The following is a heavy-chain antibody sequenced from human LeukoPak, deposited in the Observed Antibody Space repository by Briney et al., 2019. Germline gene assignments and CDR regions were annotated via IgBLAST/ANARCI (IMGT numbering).Heavy chain of an antibody. CDR2: INTNTGDP. D-gene: IGHD6-13*01. CDR3: ARDEIQYSSSFSTLHFDY. Sequence: GASVKVSCKASGYTFTSYAMNWVRQAPGQGLEWMGWINTNTGDPTYAQGVTGRFVFSLDTSVGTAYLQISSLKAEDTAVYYCARDEIQYSSSFSTLHFDYWGQGTLVTVSS. J-gene: IGHJ4*02. CDR1: GYTFTSYA. V-gene: IGHV7-4-1*02.